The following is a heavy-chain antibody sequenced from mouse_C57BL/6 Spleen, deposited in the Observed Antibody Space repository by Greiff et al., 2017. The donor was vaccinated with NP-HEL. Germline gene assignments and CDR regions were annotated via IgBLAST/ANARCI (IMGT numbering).Heavy chain of an antibody. J-gene: IGHJ4*01. CDR2: INPNNGGT. Sequence: EVMLVESGPELVKPGASVKIPCKASGYTFTDYNMDWVKQSHGKSLEWIGDINPNNGGTIYNQKFKGKATLTVDKSSSTAYMELRSLTSEDTAVYYCARKGNYVRAMDYWGQGTSVTVSS. D-gene: IGHD2-1*01. CDR1: GYTFTDYN. V-gene: IGHV1-18*01. CDR3: ARKGNYVRAMDY.